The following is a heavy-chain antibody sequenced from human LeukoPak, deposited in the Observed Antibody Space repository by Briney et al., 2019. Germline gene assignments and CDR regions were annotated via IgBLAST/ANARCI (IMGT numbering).Heavy chain of an antibody. J-gene: IGHJ4*02. CDR2: IKEDGSEK. V-gene: IGHV3-7*01. D-gene: IGHD3-3*01. CDR1: GFTFSHHW. CDR3: ARLNWNYADY. Sequence: GGSLRLSCTASGFTFSHHWMTWVRQAPEKGLEWVANIKEDGSEKDYVDSVKGRFTISRDNGKNSLYLQMNSLRGEDTAVYYCARLNWNYADYWGQGTPVTVSS.